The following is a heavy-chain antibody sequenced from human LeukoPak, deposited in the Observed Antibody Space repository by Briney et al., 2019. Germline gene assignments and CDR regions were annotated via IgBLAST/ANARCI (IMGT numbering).Heavy chain of an antibody. CDR2: IYHSGST. CDR1: GGSFSGYY. J-gene: IGHJ3*02. Sequence: SETLSLTCAVYGGSFSGYYWNWIRQPPGKGLEWIGSIYHSGSTYYNPSLKSRVTISVDTSKNQFSLKLSSVTAADTAVYYCARGYSSGNGAFDIWGQGTMVTVSS. D-gene: IGHD6-25*01. V-gene: IGHV4-34*01. CDR3: ARGYSSGNGAFDI.